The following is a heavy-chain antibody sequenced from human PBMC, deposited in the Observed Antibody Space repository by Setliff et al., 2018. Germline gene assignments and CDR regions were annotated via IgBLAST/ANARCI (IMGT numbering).Heavy chain of an antibody. J-gene: IGHJ4*02. CDR3: ARGRDFWSGYLVY. Sequence: ASVKVSCKASGYTFTGYYMHWVRQARGQGLDWMGGLNTNSGGTNYAQKFQGWVTMTRDTSISTASMELSRLRSDVTAVYYCARGRDFWSGYLVYWGQGTLVTVSS. CDR2: LNTNSGGT. V-gene: IGHV1-2*04. CDR1: GYTFTGYY. D-gene: IGHD3-3*01.